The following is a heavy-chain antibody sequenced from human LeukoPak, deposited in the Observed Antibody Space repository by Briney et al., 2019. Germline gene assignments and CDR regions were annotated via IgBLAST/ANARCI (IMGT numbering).Heavy chain of an antibody. Sequence: GGSLRLSCAASGFTFSSYSMNWVRQAPGKGLEWVSSISSSSSYIYYADSVKGRFTISRDNAKNSLYLQMNSLRAEDTAVYYCARGSLERITRYYYYGMDVWGQGTTVTVSS. D-gene: IGHD2/OR15-2a*01. V-gene: IGHV3-21*04. CDR1: GFTFSSYS. CDR3: ARGSLERITRYYYYGMDV. J-gene: IGHJ6*02. CDR2: ISSSSSYI.